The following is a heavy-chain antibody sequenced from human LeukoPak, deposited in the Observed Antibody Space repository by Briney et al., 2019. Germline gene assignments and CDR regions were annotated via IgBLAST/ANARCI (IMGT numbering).Heavy chain of an antibody. J-gene: IGHJ4*02. D-gene: IGHD5-18*01. CDR3: TKAAGYLDQ. CDR2: ITGNGCAT. CDR1: GFTFSSYG. Sequence: GGSLRLSCAASGFTFSSYGIVWVRQIPGEGLEWVAYITGNGCATFYLDSVKGRFTISRDNSKNTVFLQMNGLRGEDTAVYYCTKAAGYLDQWGQGTLVTVSS. V-gene: IGHV3-23*01.